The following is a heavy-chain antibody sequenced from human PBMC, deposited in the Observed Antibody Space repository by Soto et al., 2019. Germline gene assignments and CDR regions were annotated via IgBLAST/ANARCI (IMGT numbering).Heavy chain of an antibody. J-gene: IGHJ6*02. Sequence: GGSLRLSCVASGFSFDTYGIHWVRQAPGKGLQWVALISYEGSNTYYADSVRGRFTISRDNSKNTLYLQMHTLRPEDTGVYYCARVTPGNDLYYFSGLDFWGQGTSVTVSS. CDR3: ARVTPGNDLYYFSGLDF. CDR2: ISYEGSNT. CDR1: GFSFDTYG. D-gene: IGHD1-1*01. V-gene: IGHV3-30-3*01.